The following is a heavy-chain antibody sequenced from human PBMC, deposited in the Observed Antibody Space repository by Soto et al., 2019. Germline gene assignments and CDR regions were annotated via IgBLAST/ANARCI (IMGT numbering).Heavy chain of an antibody. CDR3: AREDAFDI. CDR2: IYYSGST. J-gene: IGHJ3*02. CDR1: GGSISSSSYY. Sequence: SETLSLTCTVSGGSISSSSYYWGWIRQPPGKGLEWIGSIYYSGSTYYNPSLKSRVTISVDTSKNQFSLKLSSVTAADTAVYYCAREDAFDIWGQGTMVTVSS. V-gene: IGHV4-39*07.